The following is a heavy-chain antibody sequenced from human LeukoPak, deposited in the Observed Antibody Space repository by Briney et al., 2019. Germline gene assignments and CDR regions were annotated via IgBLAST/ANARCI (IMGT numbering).Heavy chain of an antibody. V-gene: IGHV4-59*12. D-gene: IGHD3-22*01. CDR1: GGSISGYY. Sequence: PSETLSLTCSVSGGSISGYYWSWIRQPPGKGLEYIGYIYHSGSTNYNPSLKSRVTILIDTSENKFSLKLSSVTAADTAVYYCARRGTPNTYYYDSSGYYFGVPYNWFDPWGQGTLVTVSS. J-gene: IGHJ5*02. CDR3: ARRGTPNTYYYDSSGYYFGVPYNWFDP. CDR2: IYHSGST.